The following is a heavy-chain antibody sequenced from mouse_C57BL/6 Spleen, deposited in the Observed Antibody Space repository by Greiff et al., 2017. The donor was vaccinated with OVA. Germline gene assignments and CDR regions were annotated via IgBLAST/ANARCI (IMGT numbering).Heavy chain of an antibody. Sequence: EVKLMESGPGLVKPSQSLSLTCSVTGYSITSGYYWNWIRQFPGNKLEWMGYISYDGSNNYNPSLKNRISITRDTAKNQFFLKLNSVTTEDTATYYCARDSTDGAYWGQGTLVTVSA. V-gene: IGHV3-6*01. CDR3: ARDSTDGAY. CDR1: GYSITSGYY. J-gene: IGHJ3*01. D-gene: IGHD1-1*01. CDR2: ISYDGSN.